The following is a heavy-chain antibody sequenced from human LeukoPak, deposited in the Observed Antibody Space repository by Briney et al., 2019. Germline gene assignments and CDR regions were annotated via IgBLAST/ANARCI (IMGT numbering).Heavy chain of an antibody. CDR2: MNPNSGNT. CDR3: ARGYSSGWPYYYYYMDV. V-gene: IGHV1-8*01. J-gene: IGHJ6*03. CDR1: GYTFTSYD. Sequence: GASVKVSCKASGYTFTSYDINWVRQATGQGLEWMGWMNPNSGNTGYAQKFQGRVTMTRNTSISTAYMELSSLRSEDTAVHYCARGYSSGWPYYYYYMDVWGKGTTVTVSS. D-gene: IGHD6-19*01.